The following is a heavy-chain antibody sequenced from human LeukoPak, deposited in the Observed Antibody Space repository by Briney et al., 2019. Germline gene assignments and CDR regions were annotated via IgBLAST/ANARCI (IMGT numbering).Heavy chain of an antibody. Sequence: PSETLSLTCTVSGGSISSSSYYWGWIRQPPGKGLEWIGSIYYSGSTYYNPSLKSRVTISVDTSKNQFSLKLSSVTAADTAVYYCARGLNVFELYFDYWGQGTLVTVSS. D-gene: IGHD1-1*01. V-gene: IGHV4-39*07. J-gene: IGHJ4*02. CDR2: IYYSGST. CDR1: GGSISSSSYY. CDR3: ARGLNVFELYFDY.